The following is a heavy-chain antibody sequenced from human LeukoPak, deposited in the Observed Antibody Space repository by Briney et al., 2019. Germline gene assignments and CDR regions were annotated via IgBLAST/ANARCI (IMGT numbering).Heavy chain of an antibody. D-gene: IGHD4-17*01. CDR2: ISYDGSNK. CDR3: ARVLYGDSLSTFDY. V-gene: IGHV3-30*04. Sequence: PGGSLRLSCAASGFTFSSYAMHWVRQAPGKGLEWVAVISYDGSNKYYAGSVKGRFTISRDNSKNTLYLQMNSLRAEDTAVYYCARVLYGDSLSTFDYWGQGTLVTVSS. J-gene: IGHJ4*02. CDR1: GFTFSSYA.